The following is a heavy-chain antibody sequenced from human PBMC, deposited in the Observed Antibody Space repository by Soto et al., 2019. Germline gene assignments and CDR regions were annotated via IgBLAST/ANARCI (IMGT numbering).Heavy chain of an antibody. D-gene: IGHD6-13*01. V-gene: IGHV1-8*01. CDR2: MNPNSGNT. CDR3: ARGPLIAAAGTVYYYYGMDV. Sequence: APVKVSCKASGYTFTSYDINWVRQAPGKRLELMGWMNPNSGNTGYAQKFQGRVTMTRNTSISTAYMELSSLRSEDTAVYYCARGPLIAAAGTVYYYYGMDVWGQGTTVTVSS. J-gene: IGHJ6*02. CDR1: GYTFTSYD.